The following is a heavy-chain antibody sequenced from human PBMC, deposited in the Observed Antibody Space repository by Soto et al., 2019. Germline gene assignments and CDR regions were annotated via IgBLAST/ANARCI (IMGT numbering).Heavy chain of an antibody. Sequence: EVQLLESGGGLVQPGGSLRLSCAASGFTFSSYAMSWVRQAPGKGLEWVSAISGSGGSTYYADSVKGRFTISRDNSKNTLYLQMNSLRAEDTAVYYCAKDQGDFWSGYRLGADYWGQGTLVTVSA. J-gene: IGHJ4*02. CDR1: GFTFSSYA. V-gene: IGHV3-23*01. D-gene: IGHD3-3*01. CDR3: AKDQGDFWSGYRLGADY. CDR2: ISGSGGST.